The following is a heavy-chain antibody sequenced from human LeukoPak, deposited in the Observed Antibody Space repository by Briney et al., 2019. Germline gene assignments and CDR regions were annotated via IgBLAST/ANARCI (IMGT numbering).Heavy chain of an antibody. CDR2: INPSGGST. CDR1: GYTFTSYY. J-gene: IGHJ6*03. Sequence: ASVKVSCKASGYTFTSYYMHWVRQAPGQGLEWMGIINPSGGSTSYAPKFQGRVTMTRDMSTSTVYMELSSLRSEDTAVYYCAISTAYYYYYMDVWGQGTTVTVSS. CDR3: AISTAYYYYYMDV. D-gene: IGHD3-3*02. V-gene: IGHV1-46*01.